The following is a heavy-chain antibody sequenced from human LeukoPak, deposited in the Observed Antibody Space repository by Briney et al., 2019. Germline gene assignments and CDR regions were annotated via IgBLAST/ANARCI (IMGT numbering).Heavy chain of an antibody. CDR2: IIPILDIA. V-gene: IGHV1-69*04. Sequence: SVKVSCKASGGTFSSYAISWVRQAPGQGLECMGRIIPILDIATYAQKFQGRVTITADKSTSTAYMELSSLSSEDTAVYYCARAGGASDSSGWYVFDYWGQGTLVTVSS. CDR3: ARAGGASDSSGWYVFDY. J-gene: IGHJ4*02. CDR1: GGTFSSYA. D-gene: IGHD6-19*01.